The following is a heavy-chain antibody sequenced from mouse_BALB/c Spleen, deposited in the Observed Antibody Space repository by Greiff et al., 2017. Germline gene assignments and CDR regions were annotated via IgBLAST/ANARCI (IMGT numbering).Heavy chain of an antibody. CDR1: GFTFSSYA. D-gene: IGHD2-3*01. J-gene: IGHJ2*01. CDR3: ARHDGYYADY. V-gene: IGHV5-9-3*01. CDR2: ISSGGSYT. Sequence: EVQGVESGGGLVKPGGSLKLSCAASGFTFSSYAMSWVRQTPEKRLEWVATISSGGSYTYYPDSVKGRFTISRDNAKNTLYLQMSSLRSEDTAMYYCARHDGYYADYWGQGTTLTVSS.